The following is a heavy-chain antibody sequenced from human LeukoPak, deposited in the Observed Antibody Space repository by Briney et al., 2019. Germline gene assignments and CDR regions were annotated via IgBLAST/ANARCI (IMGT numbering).Heavy chain of an antibody. V-gene: IGHV1-69*04. CDR1: GGTFSSYA. D-gene: IGHD1-26*01. J-gene: IGHJ4*02. CDR3: ARDQRVGRQDY. CDR2: IIPILGIA. Sequence: VASVKVSCKASGGTFSSYAISWVRQAPGQGLEWMGRIIPILGIANYAQKFQGRVTITADKSTSTAYMELSSLRSEDTAVYYCARDQRVGRQDYWGQGILVTVSS.